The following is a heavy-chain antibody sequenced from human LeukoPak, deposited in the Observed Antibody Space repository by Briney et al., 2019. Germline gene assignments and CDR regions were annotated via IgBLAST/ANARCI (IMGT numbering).Heavy chain of an antibody. Sequence: PGGSLRLSCGASGFTVRSNYMSWVRQAPERGRERVSVIYSSGNTSHADSVRGRFTISRDNSKDTLFLQMNSMRVEDTAVYYCARDLLEPEMAAWGLGTLVTVSS. CDR3: ARDLLEPEMAA. CDR2: IYSSGNT. D-gene: IGHD5-24*01. J-gene: IGHJ5*02. V-gene: IGHV3-53*01. CDR1: GFTVRSNY.